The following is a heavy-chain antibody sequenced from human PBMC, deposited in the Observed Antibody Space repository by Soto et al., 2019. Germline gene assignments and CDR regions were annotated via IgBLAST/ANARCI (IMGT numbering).Heavy chain of an antibody. CDR3: ARDSLTIFGVVIKVPYGMDV. Sequence: PSETLSLTCAVSGYSISSGYYWGWIRQPPGKGLEWIGSIYHSGSTYYNPSLKSRVTISVDTSKNQFSLKLSSVTAADTAVYYCARDSLTIFGVVIKVPYGMDVWGQGTTVTVS. CDR1: GYSISSGYY. J-gene: IGHJ6*02. D-gene: IGHD3-3*01. V-gene: IGHV4-38-2*02. CDR2: IYHSGST.